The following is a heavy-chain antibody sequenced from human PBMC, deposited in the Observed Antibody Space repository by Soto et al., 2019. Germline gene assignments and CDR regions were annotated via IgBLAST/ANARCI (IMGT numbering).Heavy chain of an antibody. CDR2: IGTAGDP. Sequence: GGSLRLSCAASGFTFSSYDMHWVRQATGKGLEWVSAIGTAGDPYYPGSVKGRFTISRENAKNSLYLQMNSLRAGDTAVYYCARGGRNSISCTDCSLELDYWGQGTLVTVSS. J-gene: IGHJ4*02. CDR1: GFTFSSYD. CDR3: ARGGRNSISCTDCSLELDY. V-gene: IGHV3-13*05. D-gene: IGHD2-21*01.